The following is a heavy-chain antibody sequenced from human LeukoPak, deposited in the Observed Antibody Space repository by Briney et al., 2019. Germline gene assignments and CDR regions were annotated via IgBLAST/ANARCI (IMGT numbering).Heavy chain of an antibody. CDR1: GFTFSSYV. V-gene: IGHV3-30*04. CDR2: ISYDGGNK. CDR3: ARDIHYGNFDY. D-gene: IGHD3-10*01. J-gene: IGHJ4*02. Sequence: GGSLRLSCAASGFTFSSYVMHWVRQAPGKGLEWVALISYDGGNKYYADSVKGRFTISRDNSKNTLYLQMNSLRAEDTALYYCARDIHYGNFDYWGQGTLVTVSS.